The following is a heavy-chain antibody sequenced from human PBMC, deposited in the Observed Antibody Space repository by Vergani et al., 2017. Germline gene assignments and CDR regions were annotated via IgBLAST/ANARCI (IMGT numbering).Heavy chain of an antibody. D-gene: IGHD1-14*01. Sequence: QVQLVESGGGVVQPGRSLRLFCAASGFTFYQYGMHWVRQAPGKGLEWVAVTWYDGNNKQYADSVKGRFTISRDNSKSTMYLQMNSLRDEDTGVYYCARDLRLLYNRFDPWGKGTLVTVSS. CDR3: ARDLRLLYNRFDP. J-gene: IGHJ5*02. CDR1: GFTFYQYG. V-gene: IGHV3-33*01. CDR2: TWYDGNNK.